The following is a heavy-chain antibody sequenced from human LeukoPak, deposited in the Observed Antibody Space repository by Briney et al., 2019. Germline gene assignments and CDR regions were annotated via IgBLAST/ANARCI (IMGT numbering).Heavy chain of an antibody. J-gene: IGHJ4*02. Sequence: GGSLRLSCAVSGFTFSGFWMSWSRQAPGKGLEWVAVISYDGSNKYYADSVKGRFTISRDNSKNTLYLQMNSLRAEDTAVYYCARYGDGYTFDYWGQGTLVTVSS. CDR1: GFTFSGFW. D-gene: IGHD5-24*01. CDR3: ARYGDGYTFDY. V-gene: IGHV3-30*03. CDR2: ISYDGSNK.